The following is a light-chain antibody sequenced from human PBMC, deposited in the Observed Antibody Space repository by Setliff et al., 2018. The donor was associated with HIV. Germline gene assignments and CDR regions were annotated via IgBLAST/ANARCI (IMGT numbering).Light chain of an antibody. CDR1: SSDLRSYHL. J-gene: IGLJ1*01. CDR2: EGS. Sequence: QSALTQPASVSGSPGQSITISCTGTSSDLRSYHLVSWYQHHPGKAPKLMIYEGSQRPSGVSTRFSGSTSGDTASLTIAGLQAEDEADYYCCSYVAGSHYVFGTGTKVTVL. CDR3: CSYVAGSHYV. V-gene: IGLV2-23*01.